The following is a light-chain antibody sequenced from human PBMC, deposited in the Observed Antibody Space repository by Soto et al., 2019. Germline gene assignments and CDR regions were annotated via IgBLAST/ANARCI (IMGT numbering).Light chain of an antibody. V-gene: IGKV1-5*03. J-gene: IGKJ1*01. CDR3: QHYNSYSEA. CDR1: QSISSG. CDR2: KAS. Sequence: IQMTQSPATLSASVADRVTITCRASQSISSGLAWYQQKPGRAPNLLIYKASTLESGVPSRFSGSGSGTEFTLTISSLQPDDFATYYCQHYNSYSEAFGRGTKVDIK.